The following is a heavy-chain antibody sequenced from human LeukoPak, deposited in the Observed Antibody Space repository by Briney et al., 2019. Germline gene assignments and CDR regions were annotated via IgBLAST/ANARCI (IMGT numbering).Heavy chain of an antibody. V-gene: IGHV3-23*01. CDR1: GFTFSSYA. J-gene: IGHJ4*02. Sequence: GGSLRLSCAASGFTFSSYALSWVRQAPGKGLEWVSAISDSGGSTYYADSVKGRFTISRDNAKNSLYLQMSSLRAEDTAVYYCARDLTYWGQGTLVTVSS. CDR3: ARDLTY. CDR2: ISDSGGST.